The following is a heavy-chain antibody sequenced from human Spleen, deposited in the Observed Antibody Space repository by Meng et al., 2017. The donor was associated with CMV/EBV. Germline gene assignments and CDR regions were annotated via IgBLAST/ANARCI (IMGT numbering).Heavy chain of an antibody. CDR3: AREVVVVPAAPYYYYYGMDV. CDR1: GFIVSDDY. V-gene: IGHV3-66*01. J-gene: IGHJ6*02. CDR2: VYSGGST. D-gene: IGHD2-2*01. Sequence: GGSLRLSCAGSGFIVSDDYMSWVRQAPGKGLEWVSIVYSGGSTYHADSVNGRFTISRDNAKNTLYLQMNNLRAEDTAVYYCAREVVVVPAAPYYYYYGMDVWGQGTTVTVSS.